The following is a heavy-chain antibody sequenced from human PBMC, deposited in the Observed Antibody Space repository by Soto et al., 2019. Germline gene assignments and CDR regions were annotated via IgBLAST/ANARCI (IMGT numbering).Heavy chain of an antibody. D-gene: IGHD5-12*01. CDR2: IYYSGST. Sequence: SETLSLTCTVSGGSISSGGYYWSWIRQHPGKGLEWIGYIYYSGSTYYNPSLKSRVTISVDTSKNQFSLKLSSVTAADTAVYYCARGKMATISLDYWGQGTLVTVSS. J-gene: IGHJ4*02. CDR1: GGSISSGGYY. CDR3: ARGKMATISLDY. V-gene: IGHV4-31*03.